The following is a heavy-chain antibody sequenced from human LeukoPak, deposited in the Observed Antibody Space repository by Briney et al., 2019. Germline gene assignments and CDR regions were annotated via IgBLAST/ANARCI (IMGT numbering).Heavy chain of an antibody. CDR3: VQGPYYYDSSGYLFNWFDP. CDR2: IYYSGST. D-gene: IGHD3-22*01. CDR1: GGSISSGGYY. Sequence: SQTLSLTCTVSGGSISSGGYYWSWIRQHPGKGLEWIGYIYYSGSTYYNPSLKSRVTISVDTSKNQFSLKLSSVTAADTAVYYCVQGPYYYDSSGYLFNWFDPWGQGTLVTVSP. V-gene: IGHV4-31*03. J-gene: IGHJ5*02.